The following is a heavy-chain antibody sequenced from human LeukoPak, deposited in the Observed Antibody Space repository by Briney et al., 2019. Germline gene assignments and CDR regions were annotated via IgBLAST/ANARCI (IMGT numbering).Heavy chain of an antibody. Sequence: GGSLRLYCAASGFTFSSYAMSWVRQAPGKGLEWVSAISASGGSTYYADSVKGRFTISRDNSKNTLYLQMNSLRAEDTAVYYCAKGQLVRGEFDYWGQGTLVTVSS. CDR3: AKGQLVRGEFDY. D-gene: IGHD6-6*01. V-gene: IGHV3-23*01. J-gene: IGHJ4*02. CDR2: ISASGGST. CDR1: GFTFSSYA.